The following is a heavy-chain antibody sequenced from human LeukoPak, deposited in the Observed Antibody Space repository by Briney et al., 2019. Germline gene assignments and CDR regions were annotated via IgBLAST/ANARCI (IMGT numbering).Heavy chain of an antibody. J-gene: IGHJ4*02. CDR3: ARGRSRWPNLDY. CDR1: GFTFDDYA. D-gene: IGHD5-24*01. CDR2: ISWNSGSI. Sequence: GRSLRLSCAASGFTFDDYAMHWVRQAPGKGLEWVSSISWNSGSIGYADSVKGRFTISRDNAKNSLYLQMNSLRAEDTAFYYCARGRSRWPNLDYWGQGTLVTVSS. V-gene: IGHV3-9*01.